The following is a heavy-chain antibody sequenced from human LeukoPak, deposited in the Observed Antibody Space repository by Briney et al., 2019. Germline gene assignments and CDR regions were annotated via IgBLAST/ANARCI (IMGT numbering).Heavy chain of an antibody. CDR3: ASRTRRDGYNYFDY. CDR2: ISSSGDTI. V-gene: IGHV3-48*03. CDR1: GLTFSSYE. D-gene: IGHD5-24*01. Sequence: GGSLRLSCAASGLTFSSYEMNWVRQAPGKGLEWVSYISSSGDTIFYADSVKGRFTISRDNAMKSLYLQMNSLRAEDTAVYYCASRTRRDGYNYFDYWGQGTLVTVSS. J-gene: IGHJ4*02.